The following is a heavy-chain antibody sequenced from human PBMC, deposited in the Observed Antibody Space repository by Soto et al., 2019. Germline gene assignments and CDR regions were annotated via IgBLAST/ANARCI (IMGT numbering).Heavy chain of an antibody. V-gene: IGHV2-26*01. CDR3: ARIMRDAVAEPDALFYSAP. D-gene: IGHD2-2*01. Sequence: SGPTRVNPTETLTPTCTVSGFSLSNPKMGVSWIRQPPGKAPEWLAHIFSDDEFFYNTSLKSRLIISKDTSKSQVVLTMTNMDPVDSATFYCARIMRDAVAEPDALFYSAPCGQGPHVSLYS. CDR1: GFSLSNPKMG. CDR2: IFSDDEF. J-gene: IGHJ5*02.